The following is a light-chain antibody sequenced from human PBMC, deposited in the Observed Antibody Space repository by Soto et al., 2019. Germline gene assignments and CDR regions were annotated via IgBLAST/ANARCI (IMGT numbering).Light chain of an antibody. CDR2: AAS. CDR3: QQLNSYPIT. V-gene: IGKV1-9*01. Sequence: QLTQSPSSLSASVGDSVTITCRASQGISSFLAWYQQKPGKAPKLLIYAASTLQSGVPSRFSGSGSGTDFTLTISSLQPEEFATYFCQQLNSYPITVGQGTRLEIK. J-gene: IGKJ5*01. CDR1: QGISSF.